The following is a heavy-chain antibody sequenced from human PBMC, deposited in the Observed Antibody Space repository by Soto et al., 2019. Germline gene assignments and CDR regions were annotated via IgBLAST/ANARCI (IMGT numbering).Heavy chain of an antibody. CDR1: GYTFTSYG. J-gene: IGHJ4*02. Sequence: GASVKVSCKASGYTFTSYGLNWVRQAPGQGLEWMGWITAYNDNTNYAQKVQGRAILTIDTSMTTGYMELRSLRSDDTAVDYCARGQIQSDFDYWGQGTLVTVSS. V-gene: IGHV1-18*04. CDR3: ARGQIQSDFDY. CDR2: ITAYNDNT. D-gene: IGHD3-3*01.